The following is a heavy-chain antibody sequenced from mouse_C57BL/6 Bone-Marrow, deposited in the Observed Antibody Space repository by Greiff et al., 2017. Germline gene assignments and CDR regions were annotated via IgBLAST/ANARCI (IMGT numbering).Heavy chain of an antibody. Sequence: VQLKQPGAELVKPGASVKLSCKASGYTFTSYWMHWVKQRPGRGLEWIGRIDPNSGGTKYNEKFKGKATLTVDKPSSTAYMQLISLTSEDSAVYYCAIERAYYGSRWFDYWGQGTTLTVSS. CDR2: IDPNSGGT. D-gene: IGHD1-1*01. CDR3: AIERAYYGSRWFDY. CDR1: GYTFTSYW. V-gene: IGHV1-72*01. J-gene: IGHJ2*01.